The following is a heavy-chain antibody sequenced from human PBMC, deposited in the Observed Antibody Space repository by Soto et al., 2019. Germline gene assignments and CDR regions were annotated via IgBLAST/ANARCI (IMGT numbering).Heavy chain of an antibody. J-gene: IGHJ5*02. CDR2: IIPIFGTA. CDR1: GGTFSSYA. D-gene: IGHD3-10*01. CDR3: ASRTTFRITMVRGEPWWFDP. V-gene: IGHV1-69*13. Sequence: SVKVSCKASGGTFSSYAISWVRQAPGQGLEWMGGIIPIFGTANYAQKFQGRVTITADESTSTAYMELSSLRSEDTAVYYCASRTTFRITMVRGEPWWFDPWGQGTLVTVSS.